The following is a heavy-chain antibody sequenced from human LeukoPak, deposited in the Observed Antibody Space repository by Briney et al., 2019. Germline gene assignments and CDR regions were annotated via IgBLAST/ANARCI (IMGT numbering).Heavy chain of an antibody. D-gene: IGHD3-22*01. CDR3: ARGGHYDSSGYDFFGS. CDR1: GGSISSSSYY. V-gene: IGHV4-39*07. Sequence: SETLSLTCTVSGGSISSSSYYWGWIRQPPGKGLEWIGSIYYSGSTYYNPSLKSRVTISVDTSKNQFSLKLSSVTAADTAVYYCARGGHYDSSGYDFFGSWGQGTLVTVSS. J-gene: IGHJ4*02. CDR2: IYYSGST.